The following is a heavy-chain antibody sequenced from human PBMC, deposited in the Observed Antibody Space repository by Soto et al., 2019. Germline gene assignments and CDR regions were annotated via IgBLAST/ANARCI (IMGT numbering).Heavy chain of an antibody. D-gene: IGHD6-6*01. Sequence: GGSLRLSCAASGFTFSSYAMSWVRQAPGKGLEWVSAISGSGGSTYYADSVKGRFTISRDNSKNTLYLQMNGLRAEDTAVYYCAKEAHGPAALIAAPYYYYGMDVWGQGTTVTVSS. CDR1: GFTFSSYA. V-gene: IGHV3-23*01. J-gene: IGHJ6*02. CDR3: AKEAHGPAALIAAPYYYYGMDV. CDR2: ISGSGGST.